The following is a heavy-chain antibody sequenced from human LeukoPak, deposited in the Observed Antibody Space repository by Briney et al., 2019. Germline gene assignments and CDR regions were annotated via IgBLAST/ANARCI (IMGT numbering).Heavy chain of an antibody. J-gene: IGHJ4*02. V-gene: IGHV3-66*01. CDR1: GFTFSSY. D-gene: IGHD3-3*01. CDR3: ATDRRYDFWSGFSEY. Sequence: GGSLRLSCAASGFTFSSYVNWVRQAPGRGLEWVSVIYSSGSAFYADSVKGRFLISRDNFKNTLYLQMNSLRAEDTAVYYCATDRRYDFWSGFSEYWGQGTLVTVSS. CDR2: IYSSGSA.